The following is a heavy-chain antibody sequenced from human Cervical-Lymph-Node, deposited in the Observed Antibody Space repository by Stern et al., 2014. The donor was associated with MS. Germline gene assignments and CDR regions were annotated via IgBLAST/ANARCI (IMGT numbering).Heavy chain of an antibody. CDR3: ARLYGSAFDY. CDR2: IYYSGST. V-gene: IGHV4-39*01. D-gene: IGHD3-10*01. CDR1: GGSISSSSYY. Sequence: VQLLESGPGLVKPSETLSLTCTVSGGSISSSSYYWGWIRQPPGKGLEWIGNIYYSGSTYYNPSLKSRVTISVDTSQDQLSLRLISLTAADTAVYFCARLYGSAFDYWGQGSLVTVSS. J-gene: IGHJ4*02.